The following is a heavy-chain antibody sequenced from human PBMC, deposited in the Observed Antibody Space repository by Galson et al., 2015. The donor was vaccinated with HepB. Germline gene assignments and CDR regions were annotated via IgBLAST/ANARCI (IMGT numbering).Heavy chain of an antibody. CDR3: AKEHYYDSSGYSLYYYYYGMDV. Sequence: LRLSCATSGFTFSSYGMHWVRQAPGKGLEWVAVISYDGSNKYYADSVKGRFTISRDNSKNTLYLQMNSLRAEDTAVYYCAKEHYYDSSGYSLYYYYYGMDVWGQGTTVTVSS. CDR2: ISYDGSNK. V-gene: IGHV3-30*18. D-gene: IGHD3-22*01. J-gene: IGHJ6*02. CDR1: GFTFSSYG.